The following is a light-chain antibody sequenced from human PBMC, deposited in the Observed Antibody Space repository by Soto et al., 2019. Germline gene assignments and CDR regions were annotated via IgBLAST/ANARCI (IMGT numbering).Light chain of an antibody. Sequence: EILLTQSPGTLSFSPGDRATLSCRASQSLGSTFLAWYQLKSGQSPRLLIYGASDRATDIPDRFSGSVSGADFTLTISRLEPEDFAVYFCHQYGTLPLSFGGGTKVEIK. J-gene: IGKJ4*01. CDR3: HQYGTLPLS. CDR2: GAS. V-gene: IGKV3-20*01. CDR1: QSLGSTF.